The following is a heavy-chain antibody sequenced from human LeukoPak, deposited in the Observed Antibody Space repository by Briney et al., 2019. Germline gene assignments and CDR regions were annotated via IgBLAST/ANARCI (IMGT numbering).Heavy chain of an antibody. Sequence: PSETLSLTCTVSGGSISSYYWSWIRQPPGKGLEWIGYIYYSGSTNYNPSLKSRVTISVDTSKNQFSLKLSSVTAADTAVYYCARDRCPTVVTPYAFDIWGQGTMVTVSS. J-gene: IGHJ3*02. CDR2: IYYSGST. D-gene: IGHD4-23*01. CDR1: GGSISSYY. CDR3: ARDRCPTVVTPYAFDI. V-gene: IGHV4-59*01.